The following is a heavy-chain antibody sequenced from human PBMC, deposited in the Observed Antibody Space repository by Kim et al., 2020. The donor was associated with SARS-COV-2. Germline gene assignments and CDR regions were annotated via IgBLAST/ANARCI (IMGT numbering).Heavy chain of an antibody. J-gene: IGHJ4*02. V-gene: IGHV1-8*01. CDR2: NK. CDR3: ARGVVALLDY. Sequence: NKGDAQKVQGRVTMTRNTSISTAYMERSSLRSEDTAVYYCARGVVALLDYWGQGTLVTVSS. D-gene: IGHD2-15*01.